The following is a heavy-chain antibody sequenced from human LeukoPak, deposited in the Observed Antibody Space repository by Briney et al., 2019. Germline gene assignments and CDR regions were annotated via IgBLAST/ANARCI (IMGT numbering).Heavy chain of an antibody. V-gene: IGHV5-51*01. CDR2: IYPGDSDT. D-gene: IGHD5-18*01. CDR1: GYGFTSYW. Sequence: GESLKISCKGSGYGFTSYWIGWVRQMPGKGLEWMGIIYPGDSDTRYSPSFQGQVTISADKSISTAYLQWSSLKASDTAMYYCARGGYSSLDYYYMDVWGKGTTVTVSS. J-gene: IGHJ6*03. CDR3: ARGGYSSLDYYYMDV.